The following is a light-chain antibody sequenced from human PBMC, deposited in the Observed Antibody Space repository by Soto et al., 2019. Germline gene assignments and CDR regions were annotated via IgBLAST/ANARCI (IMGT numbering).Light chain of an antibody. CDR2: GAS. J-gene: IGKJ1*01. Sequence: EIVLTQSPGTLSLSPGERATLFCRASQTVRYNYFAWYQQKPGQAPKLLLTGASSRATGIPDRCSGSGSGTDFTLTISRLEPEDFAVYSCQQYGRSPPTFGQGTKVEIK. CDR1: QTVRYNY. CDR3: QQYGRSPPT. V-gene: IGKV3-20*01.